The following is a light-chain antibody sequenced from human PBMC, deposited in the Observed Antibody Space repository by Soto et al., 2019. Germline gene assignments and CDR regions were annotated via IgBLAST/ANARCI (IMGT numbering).Light chain of an antibody. CDR3: QQYDKLPLFT. Sequence: DLQMTQSPSSLSASVGDRVTITCQASRGISNYLNWYQQKPGKAPKLLIYDASNLETGVPSRFSASGSGTHFTLTISSLQTEDIATYYCQQYDKLPLFTFGPGTKVDIK. J-gene: IGKJ3*01. CDR2: DAS. CDR1: RGISNY. V-gene: IGKV1-33*01.